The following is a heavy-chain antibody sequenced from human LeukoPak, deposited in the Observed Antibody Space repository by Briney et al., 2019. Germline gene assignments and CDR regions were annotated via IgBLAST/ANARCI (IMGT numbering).Heavy chain of an antibody. Sequence: GGSLRLSCAASGFIFSSYSMNWVRQAPGKGLEWLSFISSGSVTIYYTDSVKGRFTISRDNSKNTLYLQMNSLRAEDTAVYYCAKGSRPGYSYGPREYYYYMDVWGKGTTVAVSS. V-gene: IGHV3-48*01. CDR1: GFIFSSYS. CDR2: ISSGSVTI. D-gene: IGHD5-18*01. J-gene: IGHJ6*03. CDR3: AKGSRPGYSYGPREYYYYMDV.